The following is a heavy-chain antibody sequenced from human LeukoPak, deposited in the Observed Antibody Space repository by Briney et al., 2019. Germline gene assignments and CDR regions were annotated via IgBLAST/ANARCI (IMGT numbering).Heavy chain of an antibody. CDR2: IYYSGST. J-gene: IGHJ5*02. CDR1: GGSISSYY. V-gene: IGHV4-59*01. Sequence: SETQSLTCTLSGGSISSYYWSWIRQPPGKGLEWIGYIYYSGSTNYNPSLKSRVTISVDTSKNQFSLKLSSVTAADTAVYYCARVGEYSGSENWFDPWGQGTLVTVSS. D-gene: IGHD1-26*01. CDR3: ARVGEYSGSENWFDP.